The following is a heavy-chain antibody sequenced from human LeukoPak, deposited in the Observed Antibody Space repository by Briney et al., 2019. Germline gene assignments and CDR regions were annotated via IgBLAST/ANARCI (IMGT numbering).Heavy chain of an antibody. CDR2: ISSSGSTI. J-gene: IGHJ4*02. CDR1: GFTFSSYE. CDR3: ARTSGDTFSYYYDSSGYYFPFDY. Sequence: GGSLRHSCAASGFTFSSYEMNWVRQAPGKGLEWVSYISSSGSTIYHADSVKGRFTISRDNAKNSLYLQMNSLRAEDTAVYYCARTSGDTFSYYYDSSGYYFPFDYWGQGTLVTVSS. D-gene: IGHD3-22*01. V-gene: IGHV3-48*03.